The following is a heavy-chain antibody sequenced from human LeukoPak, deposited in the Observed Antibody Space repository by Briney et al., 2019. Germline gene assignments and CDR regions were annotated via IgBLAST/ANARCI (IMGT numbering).Heavy chain of an antibody. V-gene: IGHV5-51*01. Sequence: GESLKISCKGSGYSFTSYWIGWVRQMPGKGVEWVVIIYPGDSDTRYSPSFQGQVTISADKSISTAYLQWSSLKASDTAMYYCARPSGIADDYYYGMDVWGQGTTVTVSS. CDR1: GYSFTSYW. J-gene: IGHJ6*02. D-gene: IGHD6-13*01. CDR3: ARPSGIADDYYYGMDV. CDR2: IYPGDSDT.